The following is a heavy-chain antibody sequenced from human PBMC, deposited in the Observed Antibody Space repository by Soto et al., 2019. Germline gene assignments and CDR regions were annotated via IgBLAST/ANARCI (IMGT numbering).Heavy chain of an antibody. Sequence: ETLSLTFSVSGDTVTSDYWNWIRQPPGTGLEWIGEINHSGSTNYNPSLKSLVSISVDTSKNQFSLKLTFVTAADTAVYYCARDKITGLFDYWGQVTLVTVSS. CDR1: GDTVTSDY. CDR3: ARDKITGLFDY. D-gene: IGHD2-8*02. CDR2: INHSGST. V-gene: IGHV4-34*01. J-gene: IGHJ4*02.